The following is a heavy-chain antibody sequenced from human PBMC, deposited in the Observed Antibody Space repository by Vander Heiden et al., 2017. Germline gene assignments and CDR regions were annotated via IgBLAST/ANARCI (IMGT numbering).Heavy chain of an antibody. V-gene: IGHV4-34*01. J-gene: IGHJ4*02. Sequence: QVQLQQWGAGLLKPSETLSLTCAVYGGSFSGYYWSWIRQPPGKGLEWIGEINHSGSTNYNPSLKRRVTISVDTSKNQFSLKMSSVTAADTAVYYCARGLVATGTRGFSSFDYWCQGTMVTVSS. CDR1: GGSFSGYY. CDR2: INHSGST. CDR3: ARGLVATGTRGFSSFDY. D-gene: IGHD5-12*01.